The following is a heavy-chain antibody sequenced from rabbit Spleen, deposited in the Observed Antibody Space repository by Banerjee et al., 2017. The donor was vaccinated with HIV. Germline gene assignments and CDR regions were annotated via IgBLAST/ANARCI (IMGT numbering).Heavy chain of an antibody. Sequence: QSLEESGGDLVKPGASLTLTCTASGVSFTGDSFSGDSYMCWVRQAPGKGLEWIVCIDSGSSGFTYFASWAKGRFTISKTSSTTVTLQMTSLTAADTATYFCARDLVAVIGWNFNLWGPGTLVTVS. J-gene: IGHJ4*01. V-gene: IGHV1S40*01. D-gene: IGHD1-1*01. CDR2: IDSGSSGFT. CDR3: ARDLVAVIGWNFNL. CDR1: GVSFTGDSFSGDSY.